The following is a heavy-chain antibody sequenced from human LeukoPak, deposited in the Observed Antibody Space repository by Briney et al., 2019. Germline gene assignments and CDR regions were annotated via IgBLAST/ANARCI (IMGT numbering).Heavy chain of an antibody. CDR3: ARQAYYYDSSGYGDAFDI. CDR2: IYPGDSDT. J-gene: IGHJ3*02. D-gene: IGHD3-22*01. Sequence: GESLKISCKASGYSFTSYWIGWVRQMPGKGLEWMGIIYPGDSDTRYSPSFQGQVTISADKSISTAYLQWSSLKASDTAMYYCARQAYYYDSSGYGDAFDIWGQGTMVTVSS. CDR1: GYSFTSYW. V-gene: IGHV5-51*01.